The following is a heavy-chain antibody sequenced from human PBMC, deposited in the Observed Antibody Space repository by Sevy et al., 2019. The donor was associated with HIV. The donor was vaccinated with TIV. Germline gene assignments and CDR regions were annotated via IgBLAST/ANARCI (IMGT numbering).Heavy chain of an antibody. CDR3: AREGCTKPHDY. J-gene: IGHJ4*02. CDR2: FSFGCGRI. D-gene: IGHD2-8*01. Sequence: GGSLRLSCEASGFTFSKYSMSWVRQAPGKGLEWVSTFSFGCGRINYPDSVKGRFTISRDDSKNTLYLQMNSLRAEDTAVYYCAREGCTKPHDYWGQGTLVTVSS. CDR1: GFTFSKYS. V-gene: IGHV3-23*01.